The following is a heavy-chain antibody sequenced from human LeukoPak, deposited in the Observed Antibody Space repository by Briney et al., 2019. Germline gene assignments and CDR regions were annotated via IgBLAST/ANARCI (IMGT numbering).Heavy chain of an antibody. CDR2: IYHSGST. J-gene: IGHJ4*02. V-gene: IGHV4-38-2*02. CDR1: GGSINGYY. D-gene: IGHD4-17*01. CDR3: ASLYGDSPDPFDY. Sequence: SETLSLTCTVSGGSINGYYWGWIRQPPGKGLEWIGSIYHSGSTYYNPSPKSRVTISVDTSKNQFSLKLSSVTAADTAAYYCASLYGDSPDPFDYWGQGTLVTVSS.